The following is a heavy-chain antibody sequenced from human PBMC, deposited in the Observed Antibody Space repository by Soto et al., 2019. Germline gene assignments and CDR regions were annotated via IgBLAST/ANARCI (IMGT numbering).Heavy chain of an antibody. J-gene: IGHJ4*02. V-gene: IGHV5-51*01. CDR1: GYSFTSYW. CDR2: IYPGDSDT. D-gene: IGHD3-22*01. CDR3: ARQGRGTYYYDSSGYYYADY. Sequence: PGESLKISCKGSGYSFTSYWIGWVRQMPGKGLEWMGIIYPGDSDTRYSPSFQGQVTISADKSISTAYLQWSSLKASDTAMYYCARQGRGTYYYDSSGYYYADYWGQGTLVTVSS.